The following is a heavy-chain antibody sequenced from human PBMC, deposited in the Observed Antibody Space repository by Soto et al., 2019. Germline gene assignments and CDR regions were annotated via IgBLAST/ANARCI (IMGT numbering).Heavy chain of an antibody. Sequence: SETLSLTCSVSGGSISGSYWGWVRQSPGEGLEWLGYVYYTGSTNYSPSLRSRVSISVDTSKNEFSLRLSSVTAADTAVYFCARSVAVPGAHIDYWGQGTQVTVSS. V-gene: IGHV4-59*01. CDR2: VYYTGST. CDR1: GGSISGSY. CDR3: ARSVAVPGAHIDY. D-gene: IGHD6-19*01. J-gene: IGHJ4*02.